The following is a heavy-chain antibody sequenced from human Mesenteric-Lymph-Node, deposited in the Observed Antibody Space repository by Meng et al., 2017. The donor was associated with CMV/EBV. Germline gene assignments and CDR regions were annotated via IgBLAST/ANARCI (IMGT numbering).Heavy chain of an antibody. D-gene: IGHD2-2*02. V-gene: IGHV3-11*01. Sequence: GGSLRLSCAASGFTFSDYYMSWIRQAPGKGLEWVSYISSSGSTIYYADSVKGRFTISRDNAKNSLYLQMNSLRAEDTAVYYCARDQVTNLVVPAAIFLVYYYGMDVWGQGTTVTVSS. J-gene: IGHJ6*02. CDR1: GFTFSDYY. CDR2: ISSSGSTI. CDR3: ARDQVTNLVVPAAIFLVYYYGMDV.